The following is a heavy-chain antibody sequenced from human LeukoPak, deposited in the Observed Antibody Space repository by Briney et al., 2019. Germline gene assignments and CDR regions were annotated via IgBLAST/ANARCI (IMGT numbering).Heavy chain of an antibody. CDR3: ARLGAYDYVWGSYRHPGRLDY. CDR1: GGSFSGYY. J-gene: IGHJ4*02. CDR2: INHSGST. D-gene: IGHD3-16*02. V-gene: IGHV4-34*01. Sequence: SETLSLTCAVYGGSFSGYYWSWIRQPPGKGLEWIGEINHSGSTNYNPSLKSRVTISVDTSKNQFSLKLSSVTAADTPVYYCARLGAYDYVWGSYRHPGRLDYWGQGTLVTVSS.